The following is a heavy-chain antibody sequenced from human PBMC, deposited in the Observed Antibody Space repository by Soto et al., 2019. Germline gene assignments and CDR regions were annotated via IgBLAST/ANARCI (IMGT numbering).Heavy chain of an antibody. CDR1: GGSISNPIYY. V-gene: IGHV4-39*01. D-gene: IGHD3-16*02. CDR3: AGRISLTSVDSFSGGLSWYNWVDP. CDR2: IFYSGSA. Sequence: QLQLQESGPGLVKPSETLSLTCSVSGGSISNPIYYWAWIRQPPGKGLEWIGSIFYSGSAYFNPSLKSPVTMCVATSQDQFSLQLFSVTAADIAVDYCAGRISLTSVDSFSGGLSWYNWVDPWGRGTLVTVSS. J-gene: IGHJ5*01.